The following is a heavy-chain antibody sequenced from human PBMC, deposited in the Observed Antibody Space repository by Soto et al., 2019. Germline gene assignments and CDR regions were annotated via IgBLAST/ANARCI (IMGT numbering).Heavy chain of an antibody. CDR1: GVSISSSNW. D-gene: IGHD6-19*01. Sequence: QVQLQESGPGLVKPSGTLSLTCAVSGVSISSSNWWSWVRQPPGKGLAWIGEIYHSGSTNYNPSLKCRVTISVDKSKNQCCLKLSSVTAADTAVYYCARGRGSPGIAVAGHFDYWGQGTLVTVSS. J-gene: IGHJ4*02. CDR3: ARGRGSPGIAVAGHFDY. V-gene: IGHV4-4*02. CDR2: IYHSGST.